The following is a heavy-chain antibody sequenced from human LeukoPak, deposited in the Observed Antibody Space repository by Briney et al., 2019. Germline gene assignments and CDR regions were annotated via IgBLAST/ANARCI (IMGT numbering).Heavy chain of an antibody. V-gene: IGHV4-4*02. J-gene: IGHJ4*02. CDR2: IYHSGTT. CDR3: ANKVYCSTTSCYHAGY. CDR1: GESISSTDW. D-gene: IGHD2-2*01. Sequence: KPSETLSLTCAVSGESISSTDWWSWVRQAPGKGLEWIGEIYHSGTTKYNPSLKSRVTISFDTSKNQFSLNLRSVTAADTAVYYCANKVYCSTTSCYHAGYWGQGTLVTVSS.